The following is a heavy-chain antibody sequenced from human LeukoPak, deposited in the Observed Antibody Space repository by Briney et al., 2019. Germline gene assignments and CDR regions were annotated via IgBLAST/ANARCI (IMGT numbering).Heavy chain of an antibody. CDR1: GGAISSSSYY. V-gene: IGHV4-39*07. CDR2: IYYSGST. CDR3: ARGRGSSWYYFDS. Sequence: SETLSLTCTVSGGAISSSSYYWGWIRQPLGKGLEWIGSIYYSGSTYYNPSLKSRVTMTVDTSKNQFSLNLSSVTAADTAVYYCARGRGSSWYYFDSWGQGTLVTVSS. D-gene: IGHD6-13*01. J-gene: IGHJ4*02.